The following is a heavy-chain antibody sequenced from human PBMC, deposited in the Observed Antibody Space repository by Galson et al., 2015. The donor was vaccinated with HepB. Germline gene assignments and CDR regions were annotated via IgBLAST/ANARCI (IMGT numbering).Heavy chain of an antibody. CDR2: IIPIFGTA. J-gene: IGHJ4*02. CDR1: GGTFSSYA. D-gene: IGHD4-23*01. CDR3: ARRINHGGNSGVYYFDY. Sequence: SVKVSCKAPGGTFSSYAISWARQAPGQGLEWMGGIIPIFGTANYAQKFQGRVTITADESTSTAYMELSSLRSEDTAVYYCARRINHGGNSGVYYFDYWGQGTLVTVSS. V-gene: IGHV1-69*13.